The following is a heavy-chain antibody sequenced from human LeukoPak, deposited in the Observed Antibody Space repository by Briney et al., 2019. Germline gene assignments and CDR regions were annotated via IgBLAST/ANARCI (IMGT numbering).Heavy chain of an antibody. Sequence: ASVTVSFTSAGYTFTINGISWVSQAPGQGLEWMGWISAYNGNTNYAQKLQGRVTMTTDTSTSKAYMELRSLRSDDTAVYYCARDPCSSTSCYAFFDYWGQGTLVTVSS. CDR2: ISAYNGNT. D-gene: IGHD2-2*01. J-gene: IGHJ4*02. CDR1: GYTFTING. V-gene: IGHV1-18*01. CDR3: ARDPCSSTSCYAFFDY.